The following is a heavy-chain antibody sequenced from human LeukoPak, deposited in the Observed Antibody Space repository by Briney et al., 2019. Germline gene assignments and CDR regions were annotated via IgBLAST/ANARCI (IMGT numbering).Heavy chain of an antibody. Sequence: ASVKVSCKASGYTFTSYAMHWVHQAPGQRLEWMGWINAGNGNTKYSQKFQGRVTMTRDTSISTAYMELSRLRSDDTAVYYCARSLLGYCSSTSCSKNWFDPWGQGTLVTVSS. D-gene: IGHD2-2*01. J-gene: IGHJ5*02. CDR1: GYTFTSYA. CDR3: ARSLLGYCSSTSCSKNWFDP. V-gene: IGHV1-3*01. CDR2: INAGNGNT.